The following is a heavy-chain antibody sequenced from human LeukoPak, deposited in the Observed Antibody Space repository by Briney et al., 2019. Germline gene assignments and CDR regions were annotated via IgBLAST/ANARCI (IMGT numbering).Heavy chain of an antibody. Sequence: ASVKVSCKVSGYTLTELSMHWVRQAPGKGLEWMGGFDPEDGETLYAQKFQGRVTMTEDTSTDTAYMELSSLRSEDTAVYYCATVSLWYGGNSYRGIDYWGQGTLVTVSS. V-gene: IGHV1-24*01. J-gene: IGHJ4*02. CDR3: ATVSLWYGGNSYRGIDY. CDR2: FDPEDGET. D-gene: IGHD4-23*01. CDR1: GYTLTELS.